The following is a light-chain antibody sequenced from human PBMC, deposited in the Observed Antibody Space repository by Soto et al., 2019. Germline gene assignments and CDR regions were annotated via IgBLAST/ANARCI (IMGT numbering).Light chain of an antibody. V-gene: IGLV2-14*01. Sequence: QSVLTQPASVSGSPGQSITISCTGTSSDVGGYNYVSWFQQNPGKAPKLMIYEVRNRPSGVSNRFSGSKSGNTASLTISGLQAEDEAHYYCSSYTSNNNLVFGNGTKVTVL. CDR1: SSDVGGYNY. J-gene: IGLJ1*01. CDR2: EVR. CDR3: SSYTSNNNLV.